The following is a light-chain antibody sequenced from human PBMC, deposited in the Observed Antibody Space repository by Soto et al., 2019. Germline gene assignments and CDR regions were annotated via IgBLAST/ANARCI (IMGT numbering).Light chain of an antibody. J-gene: IGLJ1*01. Sequence: QSALTQPASVSGSPGQSITISCTGTSSDIGSYNYVSWYQQHPGKAPKLIIYDVTNRPAGISSRFSASKSGDTASLTISVLQADDEAEYFCSSYKSTRTPYVFGSGTKVTV. CDR3: SSYKSTRTPYV. CDR1: SSDIGSYNY. V-gene: IGLV2-14*03. CDR2: DVT.